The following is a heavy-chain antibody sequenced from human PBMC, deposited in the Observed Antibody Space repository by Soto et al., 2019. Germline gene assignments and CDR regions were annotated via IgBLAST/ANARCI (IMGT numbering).Heavy chain of an antibody. Sequence: GESLKISCKGSGYSFTTYWIAWVRQMPGKGLEWMGIIYPGDSDSRYSPSFQGQVTISADKSISTAYLQWSSLKASDTAMYYCARRMTTAMYSAFDIWGQGTMVTVSS. CDR2: IYPGDSDS. D-gene: IGHD4-17*01. CDR1: GYSFTTYW. V-gene: IGHV5-51*01. CDR3: ARRMTTAMYSAFDI. J-gene: IGHJ3*02.